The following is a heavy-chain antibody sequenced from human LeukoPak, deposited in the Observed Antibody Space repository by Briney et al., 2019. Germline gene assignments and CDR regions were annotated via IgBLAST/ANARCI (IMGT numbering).Heavy chain of an antibody. J-gene: IGHJ4*02. CDR1: GFTFSSYS. CDR2: ISSTSNTI. Sequence: GGSLRLSCAASGFTFSSYSMNWLRQAPGKGLEWVSYISSTSNTIYYADSVKGRFTISRDNAKNSVYLQMNSLRDEDTAVYYCARRYSGNYWDYWGQGTLVTVSS. CDR3: ARRYSGNYWDY. V-gene: IGHV3-48*02. D-gene: IGHD1-26*01.